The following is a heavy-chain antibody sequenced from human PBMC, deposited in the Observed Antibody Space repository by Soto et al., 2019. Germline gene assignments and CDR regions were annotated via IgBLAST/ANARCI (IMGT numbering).Heavy chain of an antibody. V-gene: IGHV3-15*05. J-gene: IGHJ3*01. CDR3: TTGESGSGTYYDAYHF. CDR1: GIVFTNAW. CDR2: IKSYNQDGTT. Sequence: EVQLVESGGGLVKPGGSLRLSCEASGIVFTNAWMNWVRQPPGKGLGWVGRIKSYNQDGTTEYAALVKGRFTISRDDLQNTVSLEMDSLKPGDTAVYYCTTGESGSGTYYDAYHFWGQGTMVTVSS. D-gene: IGHD3-10*01.